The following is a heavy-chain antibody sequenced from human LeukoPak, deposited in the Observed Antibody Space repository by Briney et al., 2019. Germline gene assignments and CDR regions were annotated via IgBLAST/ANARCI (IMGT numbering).Heavy chain of an antibody. V-gene: IGHV4-4*07. J-gene: IGHJ4*02. CDR3: ARLYLPATRSDY. Sequence: SETLSLTCTVSGGSISSYYWGWTRQPAGKGLEWIGRIYTSGSTNYNPSLKSRVTISGDTSKNQFSLRLSSVTAADTAVYYCARLYLPATRSDYWGQGTLVTVSS. D-gene: IGHD5-24*01. CDR2: IYTSGST. CDR1: GGSISSYY.